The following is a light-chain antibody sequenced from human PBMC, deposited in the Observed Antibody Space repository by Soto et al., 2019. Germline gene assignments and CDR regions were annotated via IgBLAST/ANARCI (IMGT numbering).Light chain of an antibody. Sequence: DIQMIQSPSSLSASVGDRVTITCQASQEISNYLNWYQQKPGKAPKLLIYDASNLERGVPSMFSGRGSGTDFTFTISSLQPEDFAVYYCQQYNNWPPWTFGQGTKVEIK. J-gene: IGKJ1*01. CDR3: QQYNNWPPWT. CDR2: DAS. V-gene: IGKV1-33*01. CDR1: QEISNY.